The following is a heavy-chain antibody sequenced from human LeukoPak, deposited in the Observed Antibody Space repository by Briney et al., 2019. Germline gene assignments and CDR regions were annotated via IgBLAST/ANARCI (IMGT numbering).Heavy chain of an antibody. CDR3: ARKENSSSWYTRSYFDY. D-gene: IGHD6-13*01. CDR1: GGSFSGYY. CDR2: INHSGST. J-gene: IGHJ4*02. Sequence: SETLSLTCAVYGGSFSGYYWSWIRQPPGKGLEWIGEINHSGSTNYNPSLKSRVTISVDTSKNQFSLKLSSVTAADTAVYYCARKENSSSWYTRSYFDYWGQGTLVTVSS. V-gene: IGHV4-34*01.